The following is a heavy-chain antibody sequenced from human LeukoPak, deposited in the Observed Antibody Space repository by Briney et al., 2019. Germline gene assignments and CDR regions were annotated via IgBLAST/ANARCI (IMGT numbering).Heavy chain of an antibody. CDR2: INHSGST. V-gene: IGHV4-34*01. Sequence: SETLSLTCTVPGGSISSYYWSWIRQPPGKGLEWIGEINHSGSTNYNPSLKSRVTISVDTSKNQFSLKLSSVTAADTAVYYCARGGGVYSSSSGQYFDYWGQGTLVTVSS. CDR1: GGSISSYY. CDR3: ARGGGVYSSSSGQYFDY. D-gene: IGHD6-6*01. J-gene: IGHJ4*02.